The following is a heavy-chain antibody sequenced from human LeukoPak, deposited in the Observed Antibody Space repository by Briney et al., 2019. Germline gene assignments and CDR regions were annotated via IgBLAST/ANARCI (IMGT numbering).Heavy chain of an antibody. CDR2: TYYRSKWYN. V-gene: IGHV6-1*01. Sequence: QTLSLTCAISGDSVSSNGATWIWVRQSPSRGLEWLGRTYYRSKWYNDYGLSVKSRITVNPDTSKNQFSLQLNSVTPEDTAVYYCARAPHGSGCDYWSQGALVTVSS. J-gene: IGHJ4*02. D-gene: IGHD6-19*01. CDR3: ARAPHGSGCDY. CDR1: GDSVSSNGAT.